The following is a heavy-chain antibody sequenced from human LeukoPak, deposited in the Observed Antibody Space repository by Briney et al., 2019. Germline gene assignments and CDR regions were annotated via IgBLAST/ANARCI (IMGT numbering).Heavy chain of an antibody. CDR2: ISYDGSNK. CDR1: GFTFSSYA. V-gene: IGHV3-30*04. J-gene: IGHJ4*02. D-gene: IGHD5-18*01. Sequence: GGSLRLSCAASGFTFSSYAMHWVRQAPGKGLEWVAVISYDGSNKYYADSVKGRFTISRDNSKNTLYLQMNSLRAEDTAVYYCARDSNPQYRWIQLWFAFDYWAREPWSPSPQ. CDR3: ARDSNPQYRWIQLWFAFDY.